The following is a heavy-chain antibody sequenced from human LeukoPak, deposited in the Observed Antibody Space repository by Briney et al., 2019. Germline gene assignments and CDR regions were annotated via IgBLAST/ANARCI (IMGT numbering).Heavy chain of an antibody. V-gene: IGHV4-4*07. CDR1: GGSISSYY. J-gene: IGHJ3*02. D-gene: IGHD3-10*01. CDR2: IYTSGST. Sequence: SETLSLTCTVSGGSISSYYWSWIRQPAGKGLEWIGRIYTSGSTNYNPSLKSRVTMSVDTSKNQFSLKLSSVTAADTAVYYCARSLYYYGSGTDGAFDIWGQGTMVTVSS. CDR3: ARSLYYYGSGTDGAFDI.